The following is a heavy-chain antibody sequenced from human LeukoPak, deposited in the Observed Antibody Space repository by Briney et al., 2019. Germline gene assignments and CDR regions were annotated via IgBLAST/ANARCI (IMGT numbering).Heavy chain of an antibody. CDR1: GFTFSSYG. V-gene: IGHV3-30*02. J-gene: IGHJ4*02. Sequence: PGGSLRLSRAASGFTFSSYGMHWVRQAPGKRLEWVAFIRCDGSNKYYADSVKGRFTISRDNSKNTLYLQMNSLRAEDTAVYYCAKDAASIVGAKGLDYWGQGTLVTASS. CDR2: IRCDGSNK. D-gene: IGHD1-26*01. CDR3: AKDAASIVGAKGLDY.